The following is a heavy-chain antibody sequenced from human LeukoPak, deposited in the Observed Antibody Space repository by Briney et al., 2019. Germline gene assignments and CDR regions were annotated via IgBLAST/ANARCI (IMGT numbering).Heavy chain of an antibody. J-gene: IGHJ4*02. D-gene: IGHD6-19*01. Sequence: GGSLRLSCAASGFAFSSQAMGWVRQAPGKGLEWVSVISDSGDTTYYADSVKGRVTISRDNSKNTLYLQMNSLRAEDTAVYYCAKRDSSGSLPRLFDYWGQGTLVTVSS. CDR1: GFAFSSQA. V-gene: IGHV3-23*01. CDR2: ISDSGDTT. CDR3: AKRDSSGSLPRLFDY.